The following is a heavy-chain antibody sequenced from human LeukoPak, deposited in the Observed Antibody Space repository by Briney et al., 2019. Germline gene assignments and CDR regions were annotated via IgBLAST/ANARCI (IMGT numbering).Heavy chain of an antibody. CDR1: GFTFSSYT. J-gene: IGHJ4*02. V-gene: IGHV3-23*01. CDR2: ISGSGGST. Sequence: GGSLRLSCAASGFTFSSYTMSWVRQAPGKGLEWVSAISGSGGSTYYADSVKGRFTISRDNSKNTLYLQMNSLRAEDTAVYYCASLGYCSSTSCYTERFDYWGQGTLVTVSS. CDR3: ASLGYCSSTSCYTERFDY. D-gene: IGHD2-2*02.